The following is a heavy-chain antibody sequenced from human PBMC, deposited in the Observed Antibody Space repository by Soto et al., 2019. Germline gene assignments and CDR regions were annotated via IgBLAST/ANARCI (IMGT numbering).Heavy chain of an antibody. V-gene: IGHV4-30-2*01. CDR3: AXDSSXYHGY. CDR2: IYHSGST. D-gene: IGHD3-22*01. Sequence: QLQLQESGSGLVKPSQTLSLTCAVSGGSISSGGYSWSWIRQPPGKGLEWIGYIYHSGSTYYNPSLKSRVTISVDRSKNQFPLKLSSVTAADTAXYYCAXDSSXYHGYWGQGTLVTVSS. J-gene: IGHJ4*02. CDR1: GGSISSGGYS.